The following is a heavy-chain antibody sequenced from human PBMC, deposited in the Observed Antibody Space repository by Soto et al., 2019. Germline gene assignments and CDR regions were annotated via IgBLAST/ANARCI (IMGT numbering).Heavy chain of an antibody. D-gene: IGHD7-27*01. CDR3: ARGPAGDKVTY. CDR1: GGSITSDYSC. J-gene: IGHJ4*02. V-gene: IGHV4-30-4*01. Sequence: QVQLQESGPGLVKPSQTLSLTCTVSGGSITSDYSCWSWIRQPPGEGLEWIGHIFDSGTTYTNPSLRSPRAIPLAPSKNPFPLPLSSGTAADTAVYYCARGPAGDKVTYWGQGALVTVSS. CDR2: IFDSGTT.